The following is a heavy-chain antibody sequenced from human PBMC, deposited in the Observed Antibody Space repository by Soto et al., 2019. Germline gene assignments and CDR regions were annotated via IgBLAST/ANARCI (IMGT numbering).Heavy chain of an antibody. Sequence: QVQLVQSGAEVKKPGSSVKVSCKASGGTFSSYAISWVRQAPGQGLEWMGGIIPIFGTANYAQKFQGRVKMTADESTSTAYMVLSSLRSEDTAVYYCAREGASGSHIGYWGQGNLVTVSS. CDR3: AREGASGSHIGY. CDR2: IIPIFGTA. CDR1: GGTFSSYA. V-gene: IGHV1-69*01. D-gene: IGHD3-22*01. J-gene: IGHJ4*02.